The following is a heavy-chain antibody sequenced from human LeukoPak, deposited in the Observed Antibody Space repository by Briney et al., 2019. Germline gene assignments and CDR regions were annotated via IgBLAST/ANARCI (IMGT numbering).Heavy chain of an antibody. CDR2: IYTTGST. Sequence: PSQTLSLTCTVSGGSISSGSYYWSWIRQPAGKGLEWIGRIYTTGSTNYNPSLKSRVTISVDTSKNQFSLRLSSVTAADTAVYYCARSPPGSTLLIYFDYWGQGTLITVSS. V-gene: IGHV4-61*02. J-gene: IGHJ4*02. CDR3: ARSPPGSTLLIYFDY. D-gene: IGHD2-2*01. CDR1: GGSISSGSYY.